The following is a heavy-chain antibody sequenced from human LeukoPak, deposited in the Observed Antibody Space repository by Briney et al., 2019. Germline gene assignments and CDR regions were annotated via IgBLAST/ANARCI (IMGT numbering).Heavy chain of an antibody. D-gene: IGHD2-21*02. CDR2: ISSSGITI. Sequence: GGSLRLSCAASGFTFNDYYMSWVRQAPGKGLEWVSYISSSGITIYYADSVKGRFTISRDNAKTSLYLQMNSLRAEDTAVYYCARDPTAILGRGGYFDYWGQGTLVTVSS. V-gene: IGHV3-11*04. J-gene: IGHJ4*02. CDR3: ARDPTAILGRGGYFDY. CDR1: GFTFNDYY.